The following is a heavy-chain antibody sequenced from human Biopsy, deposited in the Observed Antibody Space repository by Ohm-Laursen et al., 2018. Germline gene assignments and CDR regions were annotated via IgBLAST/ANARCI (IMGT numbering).Heavy chain of an antibody. J-gene: IGHJ5*02. Sequence: ASVKVSCKASGYTFTSYDITWVRQASGQGPEWIGWLDPVSGNSNFGQKFRGRVTVTSDTPISTAYMELSGLTSDDTATYYCGRAVRNQLLTDPWGQGTLVTVTS. CDR1: GYTFTSYD. CDR2: LDPVSGNS. V-gene: IGHV1-8*01. D-gene: IGHD1-7*01. CDR3: GRAVRNQLLTDP.